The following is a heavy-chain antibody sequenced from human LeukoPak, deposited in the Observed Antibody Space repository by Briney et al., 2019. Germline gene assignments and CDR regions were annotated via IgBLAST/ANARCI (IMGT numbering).Heavy chain of an antibody. CDR3: ARPHPRTVFGVFSYYYGMDV. Sequence: GGSLRLSCAASGFTFRSYSMNWVRQAPGKGLEWVSSISSSSTYIYCADSVKGRFIISRDNAKNSLYLQMNSLRAEDTAVYYCARPHPRTVFGVFSYYYGMDVWGQGTTVTVSS. CDR2: ISSSSTYI. D-gene: IGHD3-3*01. CDR1: GFTFRSYS. V-gene: IGHV3-21*01. J-gene: IGHJ6*02.